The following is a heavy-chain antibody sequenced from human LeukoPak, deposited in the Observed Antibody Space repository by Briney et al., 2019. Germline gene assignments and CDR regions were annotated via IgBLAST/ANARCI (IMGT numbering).Heavy chain of an antibody. CDR3: TRGPYSNLGRFDY. CDR1: GGSFSGYY. V-gene: IGHV4-34*01. Sequence: PSETLSLTCAVYGGSFSGYYWSWIRQPPGKGLEWIGEINHSGSTNYNPSLKSRVTISVDTSKNQFSLKLSSVIAADTAVYYCTRGPYSNLGRFDYWGQGTLVTVSS. D-gene: IGHD4-11*01. J-gene: IGHJ4*02. CDR2: INHSGST.